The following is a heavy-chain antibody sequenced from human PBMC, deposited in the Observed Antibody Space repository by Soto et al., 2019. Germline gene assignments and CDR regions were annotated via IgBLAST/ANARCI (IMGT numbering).Heavy chain of an antibody. CDR1: GDSIGNFY. CDR2: ISYIGNT. V-gene: IGHV4-59*01. Sequence: QVQLQESGPGVVKPSETLSLTCSVSGDSIGNFYWNWIRQPPGKGLEWIGYISYIGNTNYSPSLKSRLTISLDTSKSQFSLNLSSVTAADTAVYYCARARRPYDWFDPWGQGTLVTVSS. J-gene: IGHJ5*02. D-gene: IGHD2-2*01. CDR3: ARARRPYDWFDP.